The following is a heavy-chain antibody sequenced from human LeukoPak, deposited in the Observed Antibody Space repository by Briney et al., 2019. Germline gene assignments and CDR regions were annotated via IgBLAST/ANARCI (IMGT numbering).Heavy chain of an antibody. CDR1: GGPISTYP. CDR2: MYTSGST. Sequence: PSETLSLTCTVSGGPISTYPWSWIRQPAGKGLEWIGRMYTSGSTNYNPSLKSRVTMSVDTSKNHFSLKLSSVTAADTAVYFCARDSGSSWYDWFDPWGQGTLVTVSS. J-gene: IGHJ5*02. V-gene: IGHV4-4*07. CDR3: ARDSGSSWYDWFDP. D-gene: IGHD6-13*01.